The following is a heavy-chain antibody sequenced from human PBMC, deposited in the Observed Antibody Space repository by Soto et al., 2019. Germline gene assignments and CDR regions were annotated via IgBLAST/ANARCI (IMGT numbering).Heavy chain of an antibody. Sequence: PGGSLSLSCAASGFTFSSYAMSCVRRVPGKGLEWVSAISGSGGSTYYADSVKGRFTISRDNTKNTLYRKMDSLRADDTAVYYCAKPNSSSRWWYFIDYWGQGTLVTVSS. CDR3: AKPNSSSRWWYFIDY. J-gene: IGHJ4*02. D-gene: IGHD6-13*01. CDR2: ISGSGGST. CDR1: GFTFSSYA. V-gene: IGHV3-23*01.